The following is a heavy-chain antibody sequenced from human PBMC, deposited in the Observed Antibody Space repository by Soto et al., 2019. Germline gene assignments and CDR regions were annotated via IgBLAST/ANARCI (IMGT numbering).Heavy chain of an antibody. CDR3: ARVVVPAAAHFDSPNWFRLAYYYMDV. CDR1: GGSISSYY. J-gene: IGHJ6*03. CDR2: IYYSGST. D-gene: IGHD2-2*01. Sequence: PSETLSLTCTVSGGSISSYYWSWIRRPPGKGLEWIGYIYYSGSTNYNPSLKSRVTISVDTSKNQFSLKLSSVTAADTAVYYCARVVVPAAAHFDSPNWFRLAYYYMDVWGKGTTVT. V-gene: IGHV4-59*08.